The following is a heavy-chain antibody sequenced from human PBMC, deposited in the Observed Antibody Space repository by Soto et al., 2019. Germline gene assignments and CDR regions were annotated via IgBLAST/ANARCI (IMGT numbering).Heavy chain of an antibody. CDR1: GYTFTSYA. J-gene: IGHJ5*02. CDR2: INAGNGNT. D-gene: IGHD3-22*01. Sequence: ASVKVSCKASGYTFTSYAMHWVRQAPGQRLEWMGWINAGNGNTKYSQKFQGRVTITRDTSASTAYMELSSLRSEDTAVYYCARAGGDSRFALFGIRGNWFDPWGQGTLVTVSS. V-gene: IGHV1-3*01. CDR3: ARAGGDSRFALFGIRGNWFDP.